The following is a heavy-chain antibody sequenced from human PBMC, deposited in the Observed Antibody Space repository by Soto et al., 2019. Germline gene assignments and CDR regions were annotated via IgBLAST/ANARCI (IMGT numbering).Heavy chain of an antibody. V-gene: IGHV3-30-3*01. CDR3: TRGRSMIANDAFEY. CDR2: MSFDGNSK. D-gene: IGHD2-21*01. CDR1: GFAVSSYS. Sequence: GGSLRLSCAASGFAVSSYSMHWVRQAPGKGLEWVAAMSFDGNSKYFADSVKGRFKISRDTSKNTWSLEMESLGVEDSALYHCTRGRSMIANDAFEYWGQGTQVTVSS. J-gene: IGHJ4*02.